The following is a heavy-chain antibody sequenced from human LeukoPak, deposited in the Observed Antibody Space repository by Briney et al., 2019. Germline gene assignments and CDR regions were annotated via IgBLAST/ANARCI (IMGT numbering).Heavy chain of an antibody. V-gene: IGHV4-30-4*08. Sequence: SETLSLTCAVYGGSFSGYYWSWIRQPPGKGLEWIGYIYYSGSTYYNPSLKSRVTISVDTSKNQFSLKLSSVTAADTAVYYCARVRRDIVVVPAAYYFDYWGQGTLVTVSS. CDR3: ARVRRDIVVVPAAYYFDY. J-gene: IGHJ4*02. CDR2: IYYSGST. D-gene: IGHD2-2*01. CDR1: GGSFSGYY.